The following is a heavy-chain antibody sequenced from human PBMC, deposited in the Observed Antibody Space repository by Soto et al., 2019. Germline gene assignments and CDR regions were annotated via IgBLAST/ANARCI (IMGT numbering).Heavy chain of an antibody. CDR1: GDSISNSRFY. CDR3: ARLGGYCSSTGCYGYYALAV. Sequence: PSETLSLTCSVSGDSISNSRFYWAWIRQTPGEGLEWIGTFRYNENTYYNPSLESRVTISVDTSKNHFSLKVTSATVADTAVYYCARLGGYCSSTGCYGYYALAVWGPGPPVTVSS. V-gene: IGHV4-39*02. CDR2: FRYNENT. J-gene: IGHJ6*02. D-gene: IGHD2-2*01.